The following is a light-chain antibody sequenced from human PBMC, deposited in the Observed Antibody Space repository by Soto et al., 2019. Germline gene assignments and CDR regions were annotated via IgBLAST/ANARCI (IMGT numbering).Light chain of an antibody. Sequence: QAVVTQEPSLTVSPGGTVSLTCGSSTGAVTSEHYAYWFQQKPGQAPRTLIYNTNNKQSWTPARFSGSLLGGKAALTLSGAQPEDEAEYYCLLSYSGPRVSGGGTKLTVL. J-gene: IGLJ3*02. CDR2: NTN. CDR3: LLSYSGPRV. V-gene: IGLV7-46*01. CDR1: TGAVTSEHY.